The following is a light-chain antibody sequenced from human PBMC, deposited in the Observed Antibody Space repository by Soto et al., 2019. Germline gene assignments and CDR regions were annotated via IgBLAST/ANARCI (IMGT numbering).Light chain of an antibody. V-gene: IGLV1-40*01. CDR2: GNS. Sequence: QSVLTQPPSVSGAPGQRVTISCTGSSSNIGAGYDVHWYQQLPGTAPKLLIYGNSNRPSGVPDRFSGSKSGTSASLAITGLQAEHEADYYCQSYESSLSGYVFGPGTKVTVL. J-gene: IGLJ1*01. CDR1: SSNIGAGYD. CDR3: QSYESSLSGYV.